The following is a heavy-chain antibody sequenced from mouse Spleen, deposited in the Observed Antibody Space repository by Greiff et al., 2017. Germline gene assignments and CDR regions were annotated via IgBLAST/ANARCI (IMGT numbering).Heavy chain of an antibody. J-gene: IGHJ3*01. D-gene: IGHD2-14*01. CDR1: GFTFSDYG. CDR2: ISNLAYSI. CDR3: ARGYDAWFAY. Sequence: DVHLVESGGGLVKPGGSLKLSCAASGFTFSDYGMAWVRQAPGKGPEWVAFISNLAYSIYYADTVTGRFTISRENAKNTLYLEMSSLRSEDTAMYYCARGYDAWFAYWGQGTLVTVSA. V-gene: IGHV5-15*01.